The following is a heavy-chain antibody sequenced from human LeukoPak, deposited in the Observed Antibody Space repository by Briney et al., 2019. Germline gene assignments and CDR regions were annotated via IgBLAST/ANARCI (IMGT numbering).Heavy chain of an antibody. D-gene: IGHD3-10*01. CDR2: IKEDGSEK. J-gene: IGHJ3*02. Sequence: GGSLRLSCAASGFTFSTYWMSWVRQAPGKGLEWVANIKEDGSEKYSVDSVKGRFTISRDNAKNSLYLQMNSLRAEDTAMYYCARHHNLFFGRLDAFDIWGQGTMVTVSS. CDR1: GFTFSTYW. V-gene: IGHV3-7*01. CDR3: ARHHNLFFGRLDAFDI.